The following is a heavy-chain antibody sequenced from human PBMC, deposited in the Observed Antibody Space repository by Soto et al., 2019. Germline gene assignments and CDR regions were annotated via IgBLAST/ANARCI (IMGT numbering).Heavy chain of an antibody. D-gene: IGHD2-2*02. Sequence: QVQLVQSGAEVQKPGASVKVSCKASGYTFTSYDINWVRQATGQGLEWMGWMNPNSGNTGYAQKFQGRVTMTRNTSISTAYMELSSLRSEDTAVYYCARGSRYCSSTSCYRFFDYWGQGTLVTVSS. V-gene: IGHV1-8*01. CDR2: MNPNSGNT. CDR1: GYTFTSYD. CDR3: ARGSRYCSSTSCYRFFDY. J-gene: IGHJ4*02.